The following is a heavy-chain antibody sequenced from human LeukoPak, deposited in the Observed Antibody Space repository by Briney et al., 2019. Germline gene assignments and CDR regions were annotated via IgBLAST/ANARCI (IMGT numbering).Heavy chain of an antibody. J-gene: IGHJ6*03. CDR3: ARAVVVAATLINYYYMDV. CDR2: INHSGST. D-gene: IGHD2-15*01. Sequence: SETLSLTCAVYGGSFSGYYWSWIRQRPGKGLEWGGEINHSGSTNYNPSLKSRVTISVDTSKNQFSLKLSSVTAADTAVYYCARAVVVAATLINYYYMDVWGKGTTVTVSS. V-gene: IGHV4-34*01. CDR1: GGSFSGYY.